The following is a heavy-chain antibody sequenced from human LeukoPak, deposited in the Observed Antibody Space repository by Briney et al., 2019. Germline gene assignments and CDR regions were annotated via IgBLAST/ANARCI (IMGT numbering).Heavy chain of an antibody. CDR2: IYSGGST. Sequence: GGSLRLSCAASGFTVSSNYMSWVRQAPGKGLEWVSVIYSGGSTYYADSVKGRFAISRDNSKNTLYLQMNSLRAEDTAVYYCARDDWLDAFDIWGQGTMVTVSS. CDR1: GFTVSSNY. V-gene: IGHV3-53*01. D-gene: IGHD3-9*01. J-gene: IGHJ3*02. CDR3: ARDDWLDAFDI.